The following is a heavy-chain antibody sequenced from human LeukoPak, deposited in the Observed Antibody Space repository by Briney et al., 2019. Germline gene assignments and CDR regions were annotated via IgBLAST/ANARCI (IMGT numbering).Heavy chain of an antibody. J-gene: IGHJ4*02. Sequence: SETLSLTCAVYGGSFSGYYWSWIRQPPGKGLEWIGEINHSGGTNYNPSLKSRVTISVDTSKNQFSLKLSSVTAADTAVYYCASTVGYSSGWYGYWGQGTLVTVSS. CDR1: GGSFSGYY. CDR2: INHSGGT. D-gene: IGHD6-19*01. CDR3: ASTVGYSSGWYGY. V-gene: IGHV4-34*01.